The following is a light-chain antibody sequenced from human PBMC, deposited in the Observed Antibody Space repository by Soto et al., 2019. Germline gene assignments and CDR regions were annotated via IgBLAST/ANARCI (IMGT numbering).Light chain of an antibody. CDR2: AAS. V-gene: IGKV1-39*01. CDR1: QSISTY. Sequence: DIPMTQSPSSLSASVGDRVTITCRASQSISTYLNWYQQKPGRAPKLLISAASSLQSGVPSRFSGSGSGTDFTLTISSLQPEDFATYYCQQSYSALLFTFGPGTKVDIK. J-gene: IGKJ3*01. CDR3: QQSYSALLFT.